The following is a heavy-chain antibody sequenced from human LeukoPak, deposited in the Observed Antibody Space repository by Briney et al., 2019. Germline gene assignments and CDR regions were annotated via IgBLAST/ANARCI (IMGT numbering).Heavy chain of an antibody. J-gene: IGHJ4*02. Sequence: GGSLRLSCAASGFTFSSYGMHWVRQAPGKGLEWVAFIRYDGSNKYYADSVKGRFTISRDNSKNTLYLQMNSLRAEDTAVYYCAKDRVDCSSTSCSGYFDYWGQGTLVTVSS. CDR2: IRYDGSNK. CDR1: GFTFSSYG. CDR3: AKDRVDCSSTSCSGYFDY. D-gene: IGHD2-2*01. V-gene: IGHV3-30*02.